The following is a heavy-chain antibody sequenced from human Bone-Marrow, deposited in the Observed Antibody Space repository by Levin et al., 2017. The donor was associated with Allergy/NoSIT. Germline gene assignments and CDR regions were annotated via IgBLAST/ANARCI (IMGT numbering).Heavy chain of an antibody. J-gene: IGHJ4*02. V-gene: IGHV3-33*08. CDR1: GFNFRNYG. CDR3: SRQQGNWNDGFDY. Sequence: GGSLRLSCEASGFNFRNYGMHWVRQAPGKGLEWVAVIYYDGSKKNYTESVKGRFNISRDNSKNTLYLQMSSLRVEDTAVYYCSRQQGNWNDGFDYWGQGTLVTVSS. CDR2: IYYDGSKK. D-gene: IGHD1-1*01.